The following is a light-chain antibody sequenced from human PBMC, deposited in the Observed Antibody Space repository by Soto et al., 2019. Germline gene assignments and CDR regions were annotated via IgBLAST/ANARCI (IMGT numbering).Light chain of an antibody. Sequence: DIQMTQSPSTLSASVGDRVTITCRASQSISSWLAWYQQKPGKAPKTLIYKASTLGSGVPSRFSGSGSGTEFTLTISSLQPDDFATYYCQQYNSYSYTFGQGTKLEIK. J-gene: IGKJ2*01. CDR2: KAS. CDR3: QQYNSYSYT. V-gene: IGKV1-5*03. CDR1: QSISSW.